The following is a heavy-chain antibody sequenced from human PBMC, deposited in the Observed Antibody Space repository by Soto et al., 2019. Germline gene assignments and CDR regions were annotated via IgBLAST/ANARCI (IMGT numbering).Heavy chain of an antibody. CDR3: AKGDIVADHKYYYYGMDV. CDR1: GFTFSSYG. Sequence: GGSLRLSCAASGFTFSSYGMHWVRQAPGKGLEWVAVISYDGSNKYYADSVKGRFTISRDNSKNTLYLQMNSLRAEDTAVYYCAKGDIVADHKYYYYGMDVWGQGTTVTVSS. CDR2: ISYDGSNK. D-gene: IGHD5-12*01. J-gene: IGHJ6*02. V-gene: IGHV3-30*18.